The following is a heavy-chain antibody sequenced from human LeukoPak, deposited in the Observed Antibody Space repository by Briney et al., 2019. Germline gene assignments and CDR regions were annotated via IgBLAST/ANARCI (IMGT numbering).Heavy chain of an antibody. D-gene: IGHD3-10*01. J-gene: IGHJ4*02. Sequence: PGGSLRLSCAASGFTFSSYSMNWVRQAPGKGLEWVSSISSSSSYIYYADSVKGRFTISRDNAKNSLYLQMNGLRAEDTAVYYCATPNGSGSSSYFDYCREGTLLTVPS. V-gene: IGHV3-21*01. CDR3: ATPNGSGSSSYFDY. CDR2: ISSSSSYI. CDR1: GFTFSSYS.